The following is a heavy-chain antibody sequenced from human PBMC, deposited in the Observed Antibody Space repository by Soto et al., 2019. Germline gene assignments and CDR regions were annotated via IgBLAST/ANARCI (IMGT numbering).Heavy chain of an antibody. J-gene: IGHJ4*02. CDR3: VSLWSVTGSRDY. CDR2: IRDSVQSYST. Sequence: EVQLVESGGGLVQPGGSLRLSCAVSGLTFSDHYMGWVRQAPGKGLDCVGRIRDSVQSYSTEYAASVKGRFTISRDDSRTSLYLQMNSLKMEDTAVFYCVSLWSVTGSRDYWGRGTLVTVSS. D-gene: IGHD1-20*01. V-gene: IGHV3-72*01. CDR1: GLTFSDHY.